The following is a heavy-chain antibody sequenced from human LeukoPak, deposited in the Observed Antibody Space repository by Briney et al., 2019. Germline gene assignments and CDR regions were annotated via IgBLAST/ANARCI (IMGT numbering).Heavy chain of an antibody. V-gene: IGHV3-48*01. CDR1: GFTFSSYS. J-gene: IGHJ4*02. D-gene: IGHD3-3*01. Sequence: GGSLRLSCAASGFTFSSYSMNWVRQAPGKGREWVSYISSSSSTIYYADSVKGRFTISRDNAKNSLYLQMNSLRAEDTAVYYCARGPYDFWSGYSYYFDYWGQGTLVTVSS. CDR2: ISSSSSTI. CDR3: ARGPYDFWSGYSYYFDY.